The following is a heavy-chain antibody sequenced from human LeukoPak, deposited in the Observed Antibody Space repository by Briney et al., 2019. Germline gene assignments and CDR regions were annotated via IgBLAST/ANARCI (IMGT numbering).Heavy chain of an antibody. CDR1: GFTFSSYW. V-gene: IGHV3-7*03. J-gene: IGHJ4*02. CDR2: IKQDGSEE. CDR3: ARGPHREYLEQWLTGQFGY. Sequence: GGSLRLSCAASGFTFSSYWMSWVRQAPGKGLEWVANIKQDGSEEYYVDSVKGRFTISRDNAKNSLCLQMNSLRAEDTAVYYCARGPHREYLEQWLTGQFGYWGQGTLVTVSS. D-gene: IGHD6-19*01.